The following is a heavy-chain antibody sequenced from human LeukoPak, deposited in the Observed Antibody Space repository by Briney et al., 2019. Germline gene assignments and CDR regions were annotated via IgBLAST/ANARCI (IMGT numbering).Heavy chain of an antibody. J-gene: IGHJ4*02. Sequence: ASVKVSCKASGYTFADYFIRWVRQAPGQGLGWVGRINCNSGGTEYAQKFQGRVTMTRDTSINTAYVEVSSLKSDDTAVYYCARDLTSTPNWEFDYWGQGTLVTVSS. CDR3: ARDLTSTPNWEFDY. D-gene: IGHD1-26*01. V-gene: IGHV1-2*06. CDR1: GYTFADYF. CDR2: INCNSGGT.